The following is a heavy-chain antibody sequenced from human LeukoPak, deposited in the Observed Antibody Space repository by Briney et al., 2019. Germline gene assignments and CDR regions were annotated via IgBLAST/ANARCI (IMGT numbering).Heavy chain of an antibody. CDR3: ARDYGDYGYYYMDV. CDR1: GYTFTGYY. Sequence: ASVKGSCKASGYTFTGYYMHWVREAPGQGLEWMGWINPNSGGTNYAQKFQGRVTMTRDTSISTAYMELSRLRSDDTAVYYCARDYGDYGYYYMDVWGKGTTVTVSS. D-gene: IGHD4-17*01. V-gene: IGHV1-2*02. CDR2: INPNSGGT. J-gene: IGHJ6*03.